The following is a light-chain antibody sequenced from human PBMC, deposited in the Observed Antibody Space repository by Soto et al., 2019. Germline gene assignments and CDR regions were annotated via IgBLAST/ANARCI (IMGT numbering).Light chain of an antibody. CDR1: QSISSN. V-gene: IGKV3-15*01. Sequence: EIVMTQSPATLSVSPGERVTLSCRASQSISSNLAWYQQKPGQAPGLLIYGASTRATGIPASFSGSGSGTEFTLTISSLQSEDFAVYYCQQYNNWPRTFGQGTKVDIK. CDR2: GAS. CDR3: QQYNNWPRT. J-gene: IGKJ1*01.